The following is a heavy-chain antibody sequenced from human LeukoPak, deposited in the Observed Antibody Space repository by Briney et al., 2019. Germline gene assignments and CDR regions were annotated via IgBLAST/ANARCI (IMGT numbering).Heavy chain of an antibody. CDR3: ARAPGYYYDNSGYYDY. D-gene: IGHD3-22*01. CDR1: GFTFSIYS. Sequence: GGSLRLSCAASGFTFSIYSMNWVRQAPGKGLEWVSHISPGSSTIYYADSVKGRFTISRDNAKNSLCLQMNSLRAEDTAVYYCARAPGYYYDNSGYYDYWGQGTLVTVSS. V-gene: IGHV3-48*01. J-gene: IGHJ4*02. CDR2: ISPGSSTI.